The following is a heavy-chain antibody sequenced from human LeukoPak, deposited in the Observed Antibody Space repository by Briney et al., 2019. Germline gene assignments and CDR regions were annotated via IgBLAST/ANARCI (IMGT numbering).Heavy chain of an antibody. Sequence: PGGSLRLSCVASVDSGLTRRMSWVRQAPGKGLEWVATIKEDGNEKHYADSVKGRFTISRDNGKSSLYLQMSSLRVEDTAVYDCASAAGWEFAYWGQGTLVTVSS. V-gene: IGHV3-7*01. CDR1: VDSGLTRR. D-gene: IGHD1-26*01. CDR3: ASAAGWEFAY. J-gene: IGHJ4*02. CDR2: IKEDGNEK.